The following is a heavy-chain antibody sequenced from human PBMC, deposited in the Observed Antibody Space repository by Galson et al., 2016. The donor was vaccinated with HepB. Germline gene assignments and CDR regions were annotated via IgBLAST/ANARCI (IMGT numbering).Heavy chain of an antibody. CDR1: GFTFSSYT. V-gene: IGHV3-30*04. CDR3: VRARWIERLGDY. Sequence: SLRLSCAASGFTFSSYTMHWVRQAPGKGLEWVAVISYDGSKKYYADSVKGRFTISRDNSKNTLYLQMNSLRAEDTAVYYCVRARWIERLGDYWGQGILVTVSS. J-gene: IGHJ4*02. CDR2: ISYDGSKK. D-gene: IGHD5-18*01.